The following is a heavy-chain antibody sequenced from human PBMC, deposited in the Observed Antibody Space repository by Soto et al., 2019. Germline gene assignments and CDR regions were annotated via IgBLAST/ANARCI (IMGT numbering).Heavy chain of an antibody. CDR1: GFTVSSNY. CDR2: IYSGGST. CDR3: ARDLQSMVRGENDAFDI. Sequence: EVQLVESGGGLVQPGGSLRLSCAASGFTVSSNYMSWVRQAPGKGLEWVSVIYSGGSTYYADSVKGRFTISRDNSKNPLYLQMNSLRAGDTAVYYCARDLQSMVRGENDAFDIWGQGTMVTVSS. D-gene: IGHD3-10*01. J-gene: IGHJ3*02. V-gene: IGHV3-66*01.